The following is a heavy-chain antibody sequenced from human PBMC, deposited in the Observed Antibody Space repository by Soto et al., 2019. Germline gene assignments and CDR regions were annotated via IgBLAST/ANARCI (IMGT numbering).Heavy chain of an antibody. Sequence: QVHLVQSGAEVKKPGASVKVSCKASGYSFTDYYMHWVRQAPGQGLEWMGWINTKTGGTNYAQRVQARATMTGDTSSNTAYMELSRLRSDDTAVYYCASVGPTGWCDPWGQGTVVTVSS. J-gene: IGHJ5*02. V-gene: IGHV1-2*02. CDR2: INTKTGGT. CDR1: GYSFTDYY. CDR3: ASVGPTGWCDP.